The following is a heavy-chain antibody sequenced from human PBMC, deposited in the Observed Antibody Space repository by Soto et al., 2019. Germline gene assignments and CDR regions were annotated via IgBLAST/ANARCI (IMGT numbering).Heavy chain of an antibody. D-gene: IGHD2-8*01. CDR2: ISSSGSTV. CDR3: ARGNIVLLEVLDN. CDR1: GFTFRDHY. V-gene: IGHV3-11*01. J-gene: IGHJ4*02. Sequence: GGSLRLSCAASGFTFRDHYMSWIRQAPGKGLEWLSYISSSGSTVKYADSVKGRFTISRDNAKNSLYLQMNSLRAEDTAVYYCARGNIVLLEVLDNWGQGTLVTVSS.